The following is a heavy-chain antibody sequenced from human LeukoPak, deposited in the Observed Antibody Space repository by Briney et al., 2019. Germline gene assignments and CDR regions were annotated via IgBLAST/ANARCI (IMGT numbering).Heavy chain of an antibody. V-gene: IGHV3-53*01. CDR1: GFTFSSYA. CDR3: ARDSRGYCSGGSCYSGNFDY. D-gene: IGHD2-15*01. Sequence: GGSLRLSCAASGFTFSSYAMSWVRQAPGKGLEWVSIIFSGGSTSYADSVKGRFTISRDDSKNTLYLQMNSLRAEDTAVYYCARDSRGYCSGGSCYSGNFDYWGQGTLVTVSS. J-gene: IGHJ4*02. CDR2: IFSGGST.